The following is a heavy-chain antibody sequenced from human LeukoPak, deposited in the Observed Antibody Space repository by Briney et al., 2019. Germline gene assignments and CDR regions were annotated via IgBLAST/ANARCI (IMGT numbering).Heavy chain of an antibody. D-gene: IGHD3-3*01. CDR2: INHSGST. J-gene: IGHJ5*02. CDR3: ARGRYYDFWSGYTRHWFDP. Sequence: PSETLSLTCAVYGGSFSGYYWSWIRQPPGKGLEWIGEINHSGSTNYNPSLKSRVTISVDTSKNQFSLKLSSVTAADTAVYYCARGRYYDFWSGYTRHWFDPWGQGTLVTVPS. V-gene: IGHV4-34*01. CDR1: GGSFSGYY.